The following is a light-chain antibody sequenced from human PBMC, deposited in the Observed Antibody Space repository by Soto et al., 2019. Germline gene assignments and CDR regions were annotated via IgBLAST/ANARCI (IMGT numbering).Light chain of an antibody. Sequence: QSALTQPASVSGTPGQSITISCTGSNSDVGIYDFVSWYQHHPGRVPKLIVSEVSHRPSGVSNRFSGSKSGNTASLTISGLQSEDEADYYCISYTSDDVRYVFGTGTQLTVL. J-gene: IGLJ1*01. CDR2: EVS. CDR1: NSDVGIYDF. V-gene: IGLV2-14*01. CDR3: ISYTSDDVRYV.